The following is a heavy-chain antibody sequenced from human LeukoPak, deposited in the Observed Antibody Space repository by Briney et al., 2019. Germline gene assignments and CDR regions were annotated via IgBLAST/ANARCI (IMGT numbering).Heavy chain of an antibody. CDR1: GYSFTTYW. Sequence: GESLKISCKGSGYSFTTYWIGWLRQMPGKGLEWMGIIYPGDSDTRYSPPFQGEVTISADKSISTAYLQWSSLKASDTAMYSRARAAGQRSNYYSYGMDVWGQGTTVTVSS. J-gene: IGHJ6*02. D-gene: IGHD6-13*01. CDR2: IYPGDSDT. CDR3: ARAAGQRSNYYSYGMDV. V-gene: IGHV5-51*01.